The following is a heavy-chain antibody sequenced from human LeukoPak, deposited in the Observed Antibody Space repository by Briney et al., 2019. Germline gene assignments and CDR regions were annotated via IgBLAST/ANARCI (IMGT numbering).Heavy chain of an antibody. CDR1: GGSISSYY. CDR2: IYYSGST. V-gene: IGHV4-59*01. D-gene: IGHD3-3*01. J-gene: IGHJ5*02. Sequence: SGTLSLTCTVSGGSISSYYWSWIRQPPGKGLEWIGYIYYSGSTNYNPSLKSRVTISVDTSKNQFSLKLSSVTAADTAVYYCARVRIFGVVPNWFDPWGQGTLVTVSS. CDR3: ARVRIFGVVPNWFDP.